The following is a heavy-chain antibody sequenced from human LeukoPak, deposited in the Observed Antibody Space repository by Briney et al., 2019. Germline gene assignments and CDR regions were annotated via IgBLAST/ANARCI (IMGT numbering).Heavy chain of an antibody. CDR2: IWYDGSNK. V-gene: IGHV3-33*01. CDR1: GFTFSSYG. J-gene: IGHJ3*02. CDR3: ARDLLGYCSGGSCPRGAFDI. D-gene: IGHD2-15*01. Sequence: PGRSLRLSCAASGFTFSSYGMHWVRQAPGKGLEWVAVIWYDGSNKYYADSVKGRFTISRDNSKNTLYLQMNSLRAEDTAVYYCARDLLGYCSGGSCPRGAFDIWGQGTMVTVSS.